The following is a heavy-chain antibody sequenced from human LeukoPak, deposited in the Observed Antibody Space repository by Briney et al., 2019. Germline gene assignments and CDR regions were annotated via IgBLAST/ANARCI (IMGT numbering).Heavy chain of an antibody. J-gene: IGHJ3*02. CDR1: GGSISSGDYY. Sequence: SQTLSLTCTVSGGSISSGDYYWSWIRQPPGKGLEWIGYIYYSGSTYYNPSLKSRVXISVDTSKNQFSLKLSSVTAADTAVYYCXRAVXXXXXGXXXXXXWGXGTMXTVSS. V-gene: IGHV4-30-4*08. CDR2: IYYSGST. D-gene: IGHD3-10*01. CDR3: XRAVXXXXXGXXXXXX.